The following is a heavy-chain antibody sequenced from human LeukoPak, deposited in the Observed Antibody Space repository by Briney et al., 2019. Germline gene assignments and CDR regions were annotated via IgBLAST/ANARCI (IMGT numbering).Heavy chain of an antibody. D-gene: IGHD3-22*01. Sequence: PGGSLRLSCAASGFTFSSYGMHWVRQAPGKGLEWVAVIWYDGSNKYYADSVKGRFTISRDNSKNTLYLQMNSLRAGDTAVYYCARDKPPPYYYDSSGIFDYWGQGALVTVSS. J-gene: IGHJ4*02. CDR1: GFTFSSYG. CDR2: IWYDGSNK. V-gene: IGHV3-33*01. CDR3: ARDKPPPYYYDSSGIFDY.